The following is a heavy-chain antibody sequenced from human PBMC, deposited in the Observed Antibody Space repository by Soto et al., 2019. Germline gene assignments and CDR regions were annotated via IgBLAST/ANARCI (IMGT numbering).Heavy chain of an antibody. D-gene: IGHD6-13*01. CDR2: ITGSSSYI. Sequence: EVHLVESGGGLVKPGGSLRLSCAASGFALSKYTMNWVRQAPGKGLEWVSSITGSSSYIYYGDSVKGRFTISRDNAKNSRYLRMNRWRAEVTALYYCVREKAGGGAAGLDPWGQGNLVSVAS. CDR1: GFALSKYT. J-gene: IGHJ5*02. V-gene: IGHV3-21*01. CDR3: VREKAGGGAAGLDP.